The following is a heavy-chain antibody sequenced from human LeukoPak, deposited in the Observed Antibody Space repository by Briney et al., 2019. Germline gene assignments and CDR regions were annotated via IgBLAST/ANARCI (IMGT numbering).Heavy chain of an antibody. V-gene: IGHV1-69*04. J-gene: IGHJ4*02. Sequence: SVKVSCKASGGTFSSYAISWVRQAPGQGLEWMGRIIPILGIANYAQKFQGRVTITADKSTSTAYMELSSLRSEDTAVYYCARRTYYYDSSGPYGYWGQGTLVTVSS. CDR2: IIPILGIA. CDR1: GGTFSSYA. D-gene: IGHD3-22*01. CDR3: ARRTYYYDSSGPYGY.